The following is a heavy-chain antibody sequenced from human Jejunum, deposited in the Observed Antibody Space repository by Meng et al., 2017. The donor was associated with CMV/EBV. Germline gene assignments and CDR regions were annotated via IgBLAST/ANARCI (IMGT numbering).Heavy chain of an antibody. V-gene: IGHV3-21*01. CDR1: SYS. J-gene: IGHJ6*02. Sequence: SYSMNWVRQAPGKGLEWVSSISSSSSYIYYADSVKGRFTISRDNAKNSLYLQMNSLRAEDTAVYYCARDSQRITIFGVDNYGMDVWGQGTLVTVSS. D-gene: IGHD3-3*01. CDR3: ARDSQRITIFGVDNYGMDV. CDR2: ISSSSSYI.